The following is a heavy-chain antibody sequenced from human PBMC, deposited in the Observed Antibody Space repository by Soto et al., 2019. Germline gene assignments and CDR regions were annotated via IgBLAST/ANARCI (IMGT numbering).Heavy chain of an antibody. J-gene: IGHJ2*01. V-gene: IGHV3-30*18. Sequence: QVQLMESGEGVVQPGRSLRLSGAASGFTFNTYAMHWVREAPGKGLEWVAVITPDGTEQYYADSVKGRFTISRDNSKNTLYLQMNSLGLEDMSIYHCAKRGILGAQGMAYFGLWGRGTLVTVSS. D-gene: IGHD1-26*01. CDR3: AKRGILGAQGMAYFGL. CDR2: ITPDGTEQ. CDR1: GFTFNTYA.